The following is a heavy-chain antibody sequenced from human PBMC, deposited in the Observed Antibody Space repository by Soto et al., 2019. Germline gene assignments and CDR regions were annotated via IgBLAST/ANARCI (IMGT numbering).Heavy chain of an antibody. CDR1: GYTFTSYY. J-gene: IGHJ6*02. V-gene: IGHV1-46*01. Sequence: ASVKVSCKASGYTFTSYYMHWVRQPPAQELEWMGIINPSGGSTSYAQKFQGRVTMTRDTSTSTVYMELSSLRSEDTAVYYCARVVGYYGSGSPINYGMDVWGQGTTVTVSS. CDR2: INPSGGST. CDR3: ARVVGYYGSGSPINYGMDV. D-gene: IGHD3-10*01.